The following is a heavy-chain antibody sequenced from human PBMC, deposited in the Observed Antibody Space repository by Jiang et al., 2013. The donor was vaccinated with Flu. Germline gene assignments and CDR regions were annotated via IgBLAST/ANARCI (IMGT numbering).Heavy chain of an antibody. CDR1: GYTFTDYY. Sequence: SGAEVKKPGASVKVSCKASGYTFTDYYIHWVRQAPGQGLEWMGWINPNSGGTKSAQMFQGRVTMTRDTSISTAYMDLSSLRSDDTAVYYCARDFYNWSYDSWGQGTLVTVSS. CDR2: INPNSGGT. V-gene: IGHV1-2*02. D-gene: IGHD1-7*01. CDR3: ARDFYNWSYDS. J-gene: IGHJ5*01.